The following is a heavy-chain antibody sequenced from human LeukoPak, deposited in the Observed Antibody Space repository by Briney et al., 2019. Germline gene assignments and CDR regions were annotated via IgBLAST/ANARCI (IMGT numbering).Heavy chain of an antibody. V-gene: IGHV4-61*02. J-gene: IGHJ4*02. D-gene: IGHD5-18*01. Sequence: SETLSLMCTVSGGSISRGSYYWSWIRQPAGKGLEWIGRIYTSGSTNYNPSLKSRVTISVDTSKNQFSLKLRSVSAADTAVYYWARWSGYSYEWGQGTLVTVSS. CDR3: ARWSGYSYE. CDR1: GGSISRGSYY. CDR2: IYTSGST.